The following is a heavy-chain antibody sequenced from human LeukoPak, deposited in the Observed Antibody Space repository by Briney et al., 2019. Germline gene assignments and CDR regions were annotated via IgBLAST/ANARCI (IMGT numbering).Heavy chain of an antibody. CDR3: ARQRNNPGRNWFDP. CDR2: IYYSGST. V-gene: IGHV4-59*08. J-gene: IGHJ5*02. D-gene: IGHD1/OR15-1a*01. CDR1: GGSISSYY. Sequence: PSETLSLTCTVSGGSISSYYWSWIRQPPGKGLEWIGYIYYSGSTNYNPSLKSRVTISVDTSKNQFSLKLSSVTAADTAVYYCARQRNNPGRNWFDPWGQGTLVTVSS.